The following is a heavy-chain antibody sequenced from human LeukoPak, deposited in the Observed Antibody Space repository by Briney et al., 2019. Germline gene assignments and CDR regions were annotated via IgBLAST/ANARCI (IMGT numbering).Heavy chain of an antibody. D-gene: IGHD5-18*01. CDR2: ISGGSGGT. CDR1: GFTFSSYA. J-gene: IGHJ4*02. CDR3: AKADGYGYQGLDY. V-gene: IGHV3-23*01. Sequence: GGSLRLSCAASGFTFSSYAMNWVRQAPGKGLEWVSGISGGSGGTYYADSVKGRFTISRDNSKNTLFLQMNSLRAGDTAVYYCAKADGYGYQGLDYWGQGTLLTVSS.